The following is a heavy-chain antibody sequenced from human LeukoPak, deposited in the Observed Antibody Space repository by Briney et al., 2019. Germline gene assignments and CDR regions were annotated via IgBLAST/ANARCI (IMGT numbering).Heavy chain of an antibody. J-gene: IGHJ4*02. CDR2: IYTSEST. Sequence: SQTLSLTCTVSGGSISSGSYYWSWIRQPAGKGLEWIGRIYTSESTNYNPSLKSRVTISVDTSRNQFSLKLSSVTAADTAVYYCARGEWFGELQIDYWGQGTLVTVSS. CDR3: ARGEWFGELQIDY. D-gene: IGHD3-10*01. CDR1: GGSISSGSYY. V-gene: IGHV4-61*02.